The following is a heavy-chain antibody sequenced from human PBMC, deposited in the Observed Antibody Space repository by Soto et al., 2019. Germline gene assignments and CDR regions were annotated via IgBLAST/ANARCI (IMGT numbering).Heavy chain of an antibody. CDR2: IYHSGST. Sequence: QLQLQESGSGLVKPSQTLSLTCAVSGGSISSGGYSWSWIRQPPGKGLEWIGYIYHSGSTYYNPSLKIRATISVDRSKNQFSLKLSSVTAADTAVYYCARAHGSGWGAFDIWGQGTMVTVSS. CDR1: GGSISSGGYS. CDR3: ARAHGSGWGAFDI. D-gene: IGHD3-10*01. V-gene: IGHV4-30-2*01. J-gene: IGHJ3*02.